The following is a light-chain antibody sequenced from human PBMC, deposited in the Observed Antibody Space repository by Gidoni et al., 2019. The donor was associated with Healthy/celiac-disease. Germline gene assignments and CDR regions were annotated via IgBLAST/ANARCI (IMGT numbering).Light chain of an antibody. V-gene: IGLV1-40*01. CDR3: QSYDSSLSGSVV. Sequence: QSVLTQPPSVSGAPGQRVTISCTGSSSNIGAGYDVHWYQQPPGTAPKLLIYGNSNRPPRVPDRFSGSKSGTSASLAITGLQAEDEADYYCQSYDSSLSGSVVFGGGTKLTVL. J-gene: IGLJ2*01. CDR1: SSNIGAGYD. CDR2: GNS.